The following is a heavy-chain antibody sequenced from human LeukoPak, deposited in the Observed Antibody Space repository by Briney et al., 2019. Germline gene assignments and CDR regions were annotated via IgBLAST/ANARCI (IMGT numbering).Heavy chain of an antibody. J-gene: IGHJ4*02. Sequence: GGSLRLSCAASGFTFSSYSMNWVRQTPGKGLEWVSSISATSSYIYYADSARGRFTISRDNAKNSLYLQMNSLRDEDTAVYYCAREPGDSSGWSEWGQGTLVTVSS. CDR2: ISATSSYI. V-gene: IGHV3-21*01. CDR1: GFTFSSYS. D-gene: IGHD6-19*01. CDR3: AREPGDSSGWSE.